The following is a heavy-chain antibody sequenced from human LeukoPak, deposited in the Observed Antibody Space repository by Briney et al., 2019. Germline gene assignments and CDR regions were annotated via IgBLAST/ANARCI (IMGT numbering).Heavy chain of an antibody. CDR2: IYHSGST. Sequence: SETLSLTCAVSGYSISSGYYWGWIRQPPGKGLEWIGSIYHSGSTYYHPSLKSRVTISVDTSKNQFSLKLSSVTAADTAVYYCAKHSSSWYEPSHDYYYYMDVWGKGTTVTVSS. CDR1: GYSISSGYY. V-gene: IGHV4-38-2*01. J-gene: IGHJ6*03. D-gene: IGHD6-13*01. CDR3: AKHSSSWYEPSHDYYYYMDV.